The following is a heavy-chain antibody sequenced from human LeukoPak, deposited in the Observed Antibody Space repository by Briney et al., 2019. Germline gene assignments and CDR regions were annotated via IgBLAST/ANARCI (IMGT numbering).Heavy chain of an antibody. CDR2: INPNSGGI. V-gene: IGHV1-2*02. J-gene: IGHJ4*02. CDR1: GYTFTGYY. D-gene: IGHD4-17*01. CDR3: ARTRVTTVTTIDY. Sequence: ASVKVSCKASGYTFTGYYMHWVRQAPGQGLEWMGWINPNSGGINYAQKFQGRVTMTRDTSISTAYMELSRLRSDDTAVYYCARTRVTTVTTIDYWGQGTLVTVSS.